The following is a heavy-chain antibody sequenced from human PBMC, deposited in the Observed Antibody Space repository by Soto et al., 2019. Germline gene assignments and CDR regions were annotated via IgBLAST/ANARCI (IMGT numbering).Heavy chain of an antibody. CDR1: GFTFSSYS. CDR2: ISSSSSYI. Sequence: PGGSLRLSCAASGFTFSSYSMNWVRQAPGKGLEWVSSISSSSSYIYYADSVKGRFTISRDNAKNSLYLQMNSLRAEDTAVYYCARDLGSSSSPYYYYYGMDVWGQGTTVTVS. D-gene: IGHD6-6*01. V-gene: IGHV3-21*01. CDR3: ARDLGSSSSPYYYYYGMDV. J-gene: IGHJ6*02.